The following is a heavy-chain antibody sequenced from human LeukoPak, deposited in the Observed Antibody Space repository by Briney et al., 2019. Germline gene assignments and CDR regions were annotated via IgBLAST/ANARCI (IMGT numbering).Heavy chain of an antibody. J-gene: IGHJ4*02. D-gene: IGHD1-1*01. CDR2: IYHSGST. CDR1: GGSISSGGYS. V-gene: IGHV4-30-2*01. CDR3: ARCPPGLDWNDPNLFDY. Sequence: RSSETLSLTCAVSGGSISSGGYSWSWIRQPPGKGLEWIGYIYHSGSTYYNPSLKSRVTISVDRSKNQFSLKLSSVTAADTAVYYCARCPPGLDWNDPNLFDYWGQGTLVTVSS.